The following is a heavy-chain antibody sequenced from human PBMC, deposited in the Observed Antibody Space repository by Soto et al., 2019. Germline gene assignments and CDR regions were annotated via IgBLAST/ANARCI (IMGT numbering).Heavy chain of an antibody. Sequence: GESLKISCAASGFTFSDYYMSWIRQAPGKGLEWVSYISSSSSYTNYADSVKGRFTISRDNAKNSLYLQMNSLRAEDTAVYYCARYSSGNWFDPWGQGTLVTVSS. D-gene: IGHD6-19*01. CDR3: ARYSSGNWFDP. CDR1: GFTFSDYY. CDR2: ISSSSSYT. J-gene: IGHJ5*02. V-gene: IGHV3-11*06.